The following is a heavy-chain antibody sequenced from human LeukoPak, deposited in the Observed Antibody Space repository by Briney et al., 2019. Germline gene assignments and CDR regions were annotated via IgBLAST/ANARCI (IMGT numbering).Heavy chain of an antibody. V-gene: IGHV1-24*01. CDR3: ASGDCSSTSCYSRRSYYYYYYMDV. D-gene: IGHD2-2*01. Sequence: ASVKVSCKVSGYTLTELSMHWVRQAPGKGLEWMGGFDPEDGETIYAQKFQGRVTMTEDTSTDTAYMELSSLRSEDTAVYYCASGDCSSTSCYSRRSYYYYYYMDVWGKGTTVTVSS. CDR2: FDPEDGET. CDR1: GYTLTELS. J-gene: IGHJ6*03.